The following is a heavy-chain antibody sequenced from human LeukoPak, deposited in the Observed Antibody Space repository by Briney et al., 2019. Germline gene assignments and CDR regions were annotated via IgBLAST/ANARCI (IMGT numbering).Heavy chain of an antibody. CDR1: GFTFSSYA. V-gene: IGHV3-23*01. Sequence: GGSLRLSCAASGFTFSSYAMSWVRQAPGKGLEWVSAISSSGDSTYYADSVKGRFTISRDNSKNTLYLQMNSLRAEDTAVYYCARTLSPYCSSTSCHRGVIGHWGQGTLVTVSS. D-gene: IGHD2-2*01. CDR2: ISSSGDST. CDR3: ARTLSPYCSSTSCHRGVIGH. J-gene: IGHJ4*02.